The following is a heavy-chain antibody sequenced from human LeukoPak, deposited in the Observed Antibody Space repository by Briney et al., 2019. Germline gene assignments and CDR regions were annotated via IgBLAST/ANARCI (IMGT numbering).Heavy chain of an antibody. Sequence: SQTLSLTCTLSGDSISSSYSWSWIRQPAGKTLEWIGRIYTSGTVNYNPSLKNRVSISLDTSNNQFSLNLRSVTAADTAVYYCARSDLPSPVKGAIDIWGPGTMVTVSS. CDR2: IYTSGTV. CDR3: ARSDLPSPVKGAIDI. CDR1: GDSISSSYS. V-gene: IGHV4-61*02. D-gene: IGHD4-23*01. J-gene: IGHJ3*02.